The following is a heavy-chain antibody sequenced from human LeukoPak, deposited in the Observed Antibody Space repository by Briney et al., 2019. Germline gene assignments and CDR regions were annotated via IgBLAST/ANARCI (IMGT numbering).Heavy chain of an antibody. Sequence: TGGSLRLSCAASGFTFSSYWMSWVRQAPGKGLEWVAFIRYDGSNKYYADSVKGRFTISRDNSKNTLYLQMNSLRAEDTAVYYCAKGSEYFDWLFRVAAFDIWGQGTMVTVSS. V-gene: IGHV3-30*02. CDR3: AKGSEYFDWLFRVAAFDI. D-gene: IGHD3-9*01. CDR2: IRYDGSNK. CDR1: GFTFSSYW. J-gene: IGHJ3*02.